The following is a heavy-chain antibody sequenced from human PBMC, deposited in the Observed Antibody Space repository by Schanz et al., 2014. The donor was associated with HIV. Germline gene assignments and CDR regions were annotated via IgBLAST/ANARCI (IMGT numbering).Heavy chain of an antibody. Sequence: VQLLESGGGVVQPGTSLRLSCAASGFTFSNYAIHWVRQAPGKGLEGVTLIWNDGTSKYYADSVKGRFTISRDASKNALYLQMNSLRAEDTAVYYCARDNSGSIDYWGQGTLVTVSS. CDR1: GFTFSNYA. D-gene: IGHD3-10*01. CDR3: ARDNSGSIDY. CDR2: IWNDGTSK. V-gene: IGHV3-33*01. J-gene: IGHJ4*02.